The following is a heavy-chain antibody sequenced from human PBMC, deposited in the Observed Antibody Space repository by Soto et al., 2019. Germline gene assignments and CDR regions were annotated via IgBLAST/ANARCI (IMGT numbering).Heavy chain of an antibody. V-gene: IGHV4-4*02. Sequence: SETLSLTCAVSGGCISSSNWWSWVRQPPGKGLEWIGEIYHSGSTNYNPSLKSRVTISVDKSKNQFSLKLSSVTAADTAVYYCARDNYYYGSGSLDYWGQGTLVTVSS. D-gene: IGHD3-10*01. CDR2: IYHSGST. CDR3: ARDNYYYGSGSLDY. CDR1: GGCISSSNW. J-gene: IGHJ4*02.